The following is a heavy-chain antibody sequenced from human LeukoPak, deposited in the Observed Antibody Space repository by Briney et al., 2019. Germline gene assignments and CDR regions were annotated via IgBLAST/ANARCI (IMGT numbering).Heavy chain of an antibody. V-gene: IGHV4-59*12. CDR1: GGSISSYY. D-gene: IGHD5-18*01. CDR2: IYYSGST. J-gene: IGHJ5*02. CDR3: AKGAGGFSYYNWFDP. Sequence: SETLSLTCTVSGGSISSYYWSWIRQPPGKGLEWIGYIYYSGSTNYNPSLKSRVTISVDTSKNQFSLKLASVTAADAAIYYCAKGAGGFSYYNWFDPWGQGTLVTVSS.